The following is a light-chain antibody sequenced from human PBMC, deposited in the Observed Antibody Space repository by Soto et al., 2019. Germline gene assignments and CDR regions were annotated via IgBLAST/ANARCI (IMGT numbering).Light chain of an antibody. CDR2: GAS. CDR3: QQYNNWPPIT. Sequence: EIGLTQSLGTLSLSPGERATRSCRTSQSVSNNYLAWYQQKPGQAPRLLIYGASNRATGIPARFSGSGSGTEFILTISSLQSEDFAVYYCQQYNNWPPITFGQGTRLEIK. J-gene: IGKJ5*01. CDR1: QSVSNN. V-gene: IGKV3D-15*01.